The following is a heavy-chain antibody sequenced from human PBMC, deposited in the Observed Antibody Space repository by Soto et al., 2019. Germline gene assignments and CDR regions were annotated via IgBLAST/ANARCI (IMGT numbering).Heavy chain of an antibody. V-gene: IGHV3-30*18. CDR3: AKAEAFGDPWGEYFQH. J-gene: IGHJ1*01. Sequence: GGSLRLSCAASGFTFSSYGMHWVRQAPGKGLEWVAVISYDGSNKYYADSVKGRFTISRDNSKNTLYLQMNSLRAEDTAVYYCAKAEAFGDPWGEYFQHWGQGTLVTVSS. CDR1: GFTFSSYG. CDR2: ISYDGSNK. D-gene: IGHD3-10*01.